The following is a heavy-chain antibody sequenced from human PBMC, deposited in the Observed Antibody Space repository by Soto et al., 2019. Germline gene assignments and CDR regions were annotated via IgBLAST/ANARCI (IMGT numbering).Heavy chain of an antibody. CDR1: GGSISSGGYY. CDR3: ARGGCSGGSCYSPRNWFDP. D-gene: IGHD2-15*01. J-gene: IGHJ5*02. CDR2: IYYSGST. Sequence: QVQLQESGPGLVKPSQTLSLTCTVSGGSISSGGYYWSWIRQHPGKGLEWIGYIYYSGSTYYNPSLKSRVTISVDTSKNQFSLKLSSVTAADTAVYYCARGGCSGGSCYSPRNWFDPWGQGTLVTVSS. V-gene: IGHV4-31*03.